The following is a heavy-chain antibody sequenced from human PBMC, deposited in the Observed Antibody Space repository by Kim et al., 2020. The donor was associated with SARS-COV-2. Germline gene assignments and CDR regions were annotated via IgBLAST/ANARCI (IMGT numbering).Heavy chain of an antibody. J-gene: IGHJ3*01. CDR2: GST. CDR3: ARRWGGAFDF. Sequence: GSTNYNPSPKSRVTISVDTSKNQFSLKLSSVTAADTAVYYCARRWGGAFDFWGQGTMAAVSS. D-gene: IGHD3-16*01. V-gene: IGHV4-59*08.